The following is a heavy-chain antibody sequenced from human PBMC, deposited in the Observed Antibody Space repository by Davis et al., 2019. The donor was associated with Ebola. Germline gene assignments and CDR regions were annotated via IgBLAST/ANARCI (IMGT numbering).Heavy chain of an antibody. CDR1: GFTFSSYG. CDR3: AKDRGWLQFDY. Sequence: GESLKISCAASGFTFSSYGMHWVRQAPGKGLEWVAVISYDGNSHFYADSVKGRFTISRDNSKNTMYLQMNSLRAEDTAVYYCAKDRGWLQFDYWGQGALVTVSS. CDR2: ISYDGNSH. J-gene: IGHJ4*02. V-gene: IGHV3-30*18. D-gene: IGHD5-24*01.